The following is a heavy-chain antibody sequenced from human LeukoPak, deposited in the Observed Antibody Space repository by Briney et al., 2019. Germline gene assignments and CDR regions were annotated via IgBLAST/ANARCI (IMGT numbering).Heavy chain of an antibody. V-gene: IGHV7-4-1*02. J-gene: IGHJ6*02. CDR3: ARDEPNIVVVVAATVYYYGMDV. CDR2: INTNTGNP. Sequence: ASVKVSCKASGYTFTSYAMNWVRQAPGQGLEWMGWINTNTGNPTYAQGFTGRFVFSLDTSVSTAYLQISSLKAEDTAVYYCARDEPNIVVVVAATVYYYGMDVWGQGTTVTVSS. CDR1: GYTFTSYA. D-gene: IGHD2-15*01.